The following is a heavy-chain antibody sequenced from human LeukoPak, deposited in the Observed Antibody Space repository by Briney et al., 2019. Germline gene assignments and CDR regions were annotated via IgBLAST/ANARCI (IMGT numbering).Heavy chain of an antibody. J-gene: IGHJ4*02. CDR1: GGSISSSSYY. CDR2: IYYSGST. Sequence: PSETLSLTCTVSGGSISSSSYYWSWIRQPPGKGLEWIGYIYYSGSTNYNPSLKSRVTISVDTSKNQFSLKLSSVTAADTAVYYCARGDRGFFPFDYWGQGTLVTVSS. V-gene: IGHV4-61*01. CDR3: ARGDRGFFPFDY. D-gene: IGHD5-12*01.